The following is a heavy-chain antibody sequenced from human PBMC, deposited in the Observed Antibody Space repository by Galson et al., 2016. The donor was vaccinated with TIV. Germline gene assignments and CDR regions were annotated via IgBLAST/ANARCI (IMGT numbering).Heavy chain of an antibody. CDR2: VNPSGGTT. J-gene: IGHJ4*02. CDR3: ARGPGYTYGYIFGY. V-gene: IGHV1-46*01. D-gene: IGHD5-18*01. Sequence: SVKVSCKASGYIFTSWYIHWVRQAPGQGLEWVGIVNPSGGTTSYAQKFQGRVTMTRDTSTSTVYMELNSLKSDDTAVYYGARGPGYTYGYIFGYWGQGTLVTVAS. CDR1: GYIFTSWY.